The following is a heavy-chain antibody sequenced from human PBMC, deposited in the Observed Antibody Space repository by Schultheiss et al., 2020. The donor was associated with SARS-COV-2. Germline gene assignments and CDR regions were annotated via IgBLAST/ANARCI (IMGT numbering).Heavy chain of an antibody. D-gene: IGHD6-13*01. V-gene: IGHV3-74*01. CDR1: EFIFNDYW. Sequence: GGSLRLSCAVSEFIFNDYWMHWVRQAPGKGLVWVSRINSDGSSTSYADSVKGRFTISRDNAKNTLYLQMNSLRAEDTAVYYCAREERGPSIAAAVEDWGQGTLVTVSS. J-gene: IGHJ4*02. CDR3: AREERGPSIAAAVED. CDR2: INSDGSST.